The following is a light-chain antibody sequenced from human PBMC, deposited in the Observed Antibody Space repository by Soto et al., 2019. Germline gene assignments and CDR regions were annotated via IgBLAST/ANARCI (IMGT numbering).Light chain of an antibody. V-gene: IGKV3-20*01. J-gene: IGKJ1*01. CDR1: QSVSSNY. CDR3: NQYGSAPWT. CDR2: GAS. Sequence: IVLTQSPGTLSLSPGERGALSCRASQSVSSNYVAWYQQKPGQAPRLLISGASNRATGTPDRFRGSGSGTEFNLTITRLEPEDFAVYYCNQYGSAPWTFGQGTKVDIK.